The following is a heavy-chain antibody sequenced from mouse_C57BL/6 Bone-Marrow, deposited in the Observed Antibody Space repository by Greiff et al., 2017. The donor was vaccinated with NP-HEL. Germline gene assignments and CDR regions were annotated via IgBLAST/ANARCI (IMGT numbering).Heavy chain of an antibody. CDR3: ARRGKTDWYFDV. CDR2: ISSGGSYT. Sequence: EVQGVESGGDLVKPGGSLKLSCAASGFTFSSYGMSWVRQTPDKRLEWVATISSGGSYTYYPDSVKGRFTIYRDNAKNTLYLQMSSLKSEDTAMYYCARRGKTDWYFDVWGTGTTVTVSS. J-gene: IGHJ1*03. CDR1: GFTFSSYG. V-gene: IGHV5-6*01.